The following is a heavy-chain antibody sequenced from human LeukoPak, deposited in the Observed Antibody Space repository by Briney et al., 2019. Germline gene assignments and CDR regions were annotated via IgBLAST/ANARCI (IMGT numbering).Heavy chain of an antibody. Sequence: PSETLSLTCTVSGGSISSYYWSWIRQPPGKGLEWIGCIDHNGSTDYNPSLKSRVTISVDTSKNQFSLKLSSVTAADTAVYYCARHSGIAAAGFDYWGQGTLVTVSS. D-gene: IGHD6-13*01. CDR1: GGSISSYY. J-gene: IGHJ4*02. CDR3: ARHSGIAAAGFDY. V-gene: IGHV4-59*08. CDR2: IDHNGST.